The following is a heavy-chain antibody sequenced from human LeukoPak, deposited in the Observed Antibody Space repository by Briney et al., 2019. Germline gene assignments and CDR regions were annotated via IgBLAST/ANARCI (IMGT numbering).Heavy chain of an antibody. J-gene: IGHJ3*02. V-gene: IGHV1-69*04. CDR1: GGTFSSYA. Sequence: ASVKVSCKASGGTFSSYAISWVRQAPGQGLEWMGRIIPILGIANYAQKFQGRVTITADKSTSTAYMELSSLRSEDTAVYYCARGYSGYDYRDDAFDIWGQGTMVTVSS. D-gene: IGHD5-12*01. CDR2: IIPILGIA. CDR3: ARGYSGYDYRDDAFDI.